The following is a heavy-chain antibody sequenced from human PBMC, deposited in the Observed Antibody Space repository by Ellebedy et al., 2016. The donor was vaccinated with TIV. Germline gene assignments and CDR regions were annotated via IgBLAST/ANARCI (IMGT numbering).Heavy chain of an antibody. Sequence: PGGSLRLSCVASGFGFSKYGMHWVRQAPGKGLEWVALISYDGRSKFYEDSVQGRFTVSRDNSENTLFLHMNSLSPEDSALYYCAREDQGFCTGGPDCSQIMDYAGLGFGHWGQGTLVTVSS. J-gene: IGHJ4*02. CDR2: ISYDGRSK. V-gene: IGHV3-33*05. D-gene: IGHD2-21*01. CDR1: GFGFSKYG. CDR3: AREDQGFCTGGPDCSQIMDYAGLGFGH.